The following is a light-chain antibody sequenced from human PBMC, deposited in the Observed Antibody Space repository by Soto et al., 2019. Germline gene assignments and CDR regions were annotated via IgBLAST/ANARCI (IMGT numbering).Light chain of an antibody. Sequence: EIVLTQSPGTLSLSPGERATLSCRASQSVSSSYLAWYQQKPGQAPRLLRYGASSRATGIPDRFSGSGSGTDFKLTISRLETEDFAVYYCHPYDSLPLTFGGGTKVEIK. J-gene: IGKJ4*01. CDR3: HPYDSLPLT. CDR2: GAS. CDR1: QSVSSSY. V-gene: IGKV3-20*01.